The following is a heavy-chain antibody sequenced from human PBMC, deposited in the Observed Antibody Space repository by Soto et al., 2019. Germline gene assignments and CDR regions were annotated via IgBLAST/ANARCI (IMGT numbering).Heavy chain of an antibody. CDR1: GLTVSNNY. J-gene: IGHJ4*02. CDR2: IYGGGNT. CDR3: ATDGDSGYGPLGY. Sequence: EVQLVESGGGLIQPGGSLRLSCAASGLTVSNNYMSWVRQAPAKGLEWVSLIYGGGNTYYAGSVKGRFTISRDSSKNTLYLQMNNLRAEDTALYYCATDGDSGYGPLGYWGQGALVTVSS. V-gene: IGHV3-53*01. D-gene: IGHD5-12*01.